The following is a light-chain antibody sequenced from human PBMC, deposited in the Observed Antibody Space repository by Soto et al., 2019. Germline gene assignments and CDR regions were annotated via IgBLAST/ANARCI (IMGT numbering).Light chain of an antibody. Sequence: DIQMTQSPSSLSASVGDRVTITCRASQSISSYLNWYQQKLGKAPKLLIYAASSLQSGVPSRFSGSGSGTDFTLTISSLQPEDFATYYGQQSYSTPVAFGQGTKVEIK. CDR3: QQSYSTPVA. CDR1: QSISSY. CDR2: AAS. V-gene: IGKV1-39*01. J-gene: IGKJ1*01.